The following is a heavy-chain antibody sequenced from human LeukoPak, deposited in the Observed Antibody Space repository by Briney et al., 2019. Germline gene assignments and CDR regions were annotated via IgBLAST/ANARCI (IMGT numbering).Heavy chain of an antibody. CDR2: INPNSGGT. V-gene: IGHV1-2*02. J-gene: IGHJ4*02. Sequence: ASVKVSCKASGYTFTGYYMHWVQQAPGQGLEWMGWINPNSGGTNYAQKFQGRVTMTRDTSISTAYMELSRLRSDDTAVYYCARGGGTSCLLGYCSGGSRYWGQGTLVTVSS. CDR3: ARGGGTSCLLGYCSGGSRY. CDR1: GYTFTGYY. D-gene: IGHD2-15*01.